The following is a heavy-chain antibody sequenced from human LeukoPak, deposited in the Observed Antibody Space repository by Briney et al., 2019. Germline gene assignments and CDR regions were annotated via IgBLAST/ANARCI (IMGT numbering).Heavy chain of an antibody. Sequence: GGSLRLSCAASGFIFSNYYLVWVRQAPGKGLELISGIGANGGATYYADSVKGRFTISRDNSRETLYLHMNALRADDTAVYYCGRDPTGDYLGAFDFWGQGTVVSVSS. CDR2: IGANGGAT. J-gene: IGHJ3*01. D-gene: IGHD4-17*01. CDR3: GRDPTGDYLGAFDF. CDR1: GFIFSNYY. V-gene: IGHV3-23*01.